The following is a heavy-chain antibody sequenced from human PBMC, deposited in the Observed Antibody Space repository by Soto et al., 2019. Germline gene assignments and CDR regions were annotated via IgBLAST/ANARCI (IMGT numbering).Heavy chain of an antibody. D-gene: IGHD1-26*01. J-gene: IGHJ4*02. CDR1: GFTFSSYA. CDR2: ITFRGDYT. CDR3: AKLGTMGVFDN. Sequence: EVQLLESGGGLVSPGGSLRLSCAASGFTFSSYAMSWVRQAPGTGLEWLAGITFRGDYTYYADSVKGRFSLSRDNSRNRLDLQMNNLKVEDTALYYCAKLGTMGVFDNWGQGTLLTVSS. V-gene: IGHV3-23*01.